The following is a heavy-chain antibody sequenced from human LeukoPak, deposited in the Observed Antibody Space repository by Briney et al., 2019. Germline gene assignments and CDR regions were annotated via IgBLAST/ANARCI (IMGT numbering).Heavy chain of an antibody. Sequence: ASVKVSSKASGGTFSRYAISWVRQAPGQGLEWMGGIIPIFGTETYAQKFQGRVTITTDESTSTAYMELSSMRSADTAVYYCARDLNGGTDAFDIWGQGTMVTVSS. CDR3: ARDLNGGTDAFDI. CDR1: GGTFSRYA. V-gene: IGHV1-69*05. D-gene: IGHD4-23*01. J-gene: IGHJ3*02. CDR2: IIPIFGTE.